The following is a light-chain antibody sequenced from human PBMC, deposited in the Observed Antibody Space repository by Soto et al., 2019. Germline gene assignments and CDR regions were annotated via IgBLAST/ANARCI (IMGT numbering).Light chain of an antibody. CDR3: QQCGGSPT. V-gene: IGKV3-20*01. Sequence: EIVLTQSPGTLSLSPGEGASLSCRASQRISSTFLAWYQQKPGQAPRLLIYGASSRATGIPDRFSGSGSGTDFTLTISRLEAEDFAMYYCQQCGGSPTFGQGTKVEVK. CDR2: GAS. J-gene: IGKJ1*01. CDR1: QRISSTF.